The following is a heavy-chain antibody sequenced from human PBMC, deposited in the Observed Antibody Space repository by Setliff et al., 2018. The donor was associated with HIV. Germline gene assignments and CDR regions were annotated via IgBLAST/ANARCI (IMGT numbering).Heavy chain of an antibody. J-gene: IGHJ3*01. D-gene: IGHD3-22*01. V-gene: IGHV3-23*03. CDR2: IQSGGII. CDR3: AKLDYYDYSGSWAREVAIDF. Sequence: GGSLRLSCAASGLTLSNSAMTWVRQEPGRGLEWVSLIQSGGIIYYADSVKGRFTISRDNSNNTLSLQMSSLRAEDTALYYCAKLDYYDYSGSWAREVAIDFWGRGTMVTVSS. CDR1: GLTLSNSA.